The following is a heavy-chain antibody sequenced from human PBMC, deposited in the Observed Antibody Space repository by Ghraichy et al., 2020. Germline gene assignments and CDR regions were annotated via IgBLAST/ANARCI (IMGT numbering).Heavy chain of an antibody. D-gene: IGHD6-13*01. CDR3: AKDQGAGGTREY. CDR2: IWTDENNK. CDR1: GFIFSRFG. J-gene: IGHJ4*02. Sequence: GESLNISCAASGFIFSRFGMHWVRQSPGKGLEWVAFIWTDENNKMYADSVRGRFTISRDNPKNTLYLQMSSLRSDDTAVYYCAKDQGAGGTREYWGQGTLVTVSS. V-gene: IGHV3-30*02.